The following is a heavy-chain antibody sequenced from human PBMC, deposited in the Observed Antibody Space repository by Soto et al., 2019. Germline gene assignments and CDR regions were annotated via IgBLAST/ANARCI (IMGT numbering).Heavy chain of an antibody. CDR2: IIPIFGTA. CDR1: GGTFSSYA. J-gene: IGHJ6*02. Sequence: SVKVSCKASGGTFSSYAISWVRQAPGQGLEWMGGIIPIFGTANYAQKFQGRVTITADKSTSTAYMELSSLRSEDTAVYYCARVVDYGGKGWYYYYGMDVWGQGTTVTSP. CDR3: ARVVDYGGKGWYYYYGMDV. V-gene: IGHV1-69*06. D-gene: IGHD4-17*01.